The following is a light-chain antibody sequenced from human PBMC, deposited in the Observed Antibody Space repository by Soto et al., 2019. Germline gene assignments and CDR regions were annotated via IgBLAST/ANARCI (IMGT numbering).Light chain of an antibody. CDR3: QQYDDWRLLT. V-gene: IGKV3-15*01. Sequence: EVVMTQSPATLSVSPGDKATLSCRVSQSVSSHLAWYQQKPGQAPRLLIYGASTRASGVPARFSGSGSGTEFTLTISSLQSEDFAIYYCQQYDDWRLLTFGGGTKVEI. J-gene: IGKJ4*01. CDR2: GAS. CDR1: QSVSSH.